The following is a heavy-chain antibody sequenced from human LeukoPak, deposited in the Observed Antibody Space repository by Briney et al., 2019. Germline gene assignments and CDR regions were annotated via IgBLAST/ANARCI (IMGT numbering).Heavy chain of an antibody. V-gene: IGHV4-4*07. Sequence: SETLSLTCTVSGGSISSYYWSWIRQPAGKGLEWIGRIYTSGSTNYNPSLKSRVTMSVDTSKNQFSLKLSSVTAADTAVYYCARVERNYDILTGYYYYFDYWGQGTLVTVSS. D-gene: IGHD3-9*01. CDR3: ARVERNYDILTGYYYYFDY. CDR1: GGSISSYY. CDR2: IYTSGST. J-gene: IGHJ4*02.